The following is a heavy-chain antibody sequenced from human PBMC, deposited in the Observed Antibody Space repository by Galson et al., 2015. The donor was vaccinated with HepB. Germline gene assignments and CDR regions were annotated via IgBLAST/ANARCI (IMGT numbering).Heavy chain of an antibody. CDR1: GYTFTSYD. Sequence: SVKVSCKASGYTFTSYDINWVRQATGQGLEWMGWMNPNSGNTGYAQKFQGRVTMTRNTSISTAYMELSSLRSEDTAVYYCARVSSGGSCPRCNWFDPWGQGTLVTVSS. CDR2: MNPNSGNT. V-gene: IGHV1-8*01. J-gene: IGHJ5*02. CDR3: ARVSSGGSCPRCNWFDP. D-gene: IGHD2-15*01.